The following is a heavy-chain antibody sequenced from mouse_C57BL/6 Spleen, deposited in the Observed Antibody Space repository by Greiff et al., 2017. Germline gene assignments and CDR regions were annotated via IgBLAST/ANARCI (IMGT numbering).Heavy chain of an antibody. Sequence: QVQLQQPGAELVKPGASVKLSCKASGYAFTSYWMHWVKQRPGQGLEWIGMIHPNSGSTNYNEKFKSKATLTVDKSSSTAYMQLSSLTSEDSAVYYCARELTGSFAYWGQGTLVTVSA. CDR2: IHPNSGST. CDR1: GYAFTSYW. CDR3: ARELTGSFAY. J-gene: IGHJ3*01. V-gene: IGHV1-64*01. D-gene: IGHD4-1*01.